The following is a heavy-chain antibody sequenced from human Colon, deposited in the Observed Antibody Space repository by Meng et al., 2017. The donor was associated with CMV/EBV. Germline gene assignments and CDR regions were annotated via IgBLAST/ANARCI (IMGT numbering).Heavy chain of an antibody. Sequence: GESLKISCKASGYTFTNYYIHWVRQAPGQGLEWLGVINSSGGSTMFAQILQGRVTLTRDTSTNTVHMEVTSLRSEDTATYYCARGAVGNSRRPYFATDVWGQGTTVTVSS. D-gene: IGHD2/OR15-2a*01. CDR1: GYTFTNYY. CDR3: ARGAVGNSRRPYFATDV. J-gene: IGHJ6*02. V-gene: IGHV1-46*04. CDR2: INSSGGST.